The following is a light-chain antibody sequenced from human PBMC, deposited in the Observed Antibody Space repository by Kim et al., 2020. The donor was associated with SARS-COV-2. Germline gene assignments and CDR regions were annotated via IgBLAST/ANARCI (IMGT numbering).Light chain of an antibody. J-gene: IGKJ4*01. CDR2: DAS. CDR1: QSLGNW. Sequence: ASVGDRVTITRRARQSLGNWLAWYQQKPGKTPNLLIYDASSLESGVPSRFSGSGSATEFTLTISSLQPDDFATYYCQQYNDYPLTFGGGTKVDIK. V-gene: IGKV1-5*01. CDR3: QQYNDYPLT.